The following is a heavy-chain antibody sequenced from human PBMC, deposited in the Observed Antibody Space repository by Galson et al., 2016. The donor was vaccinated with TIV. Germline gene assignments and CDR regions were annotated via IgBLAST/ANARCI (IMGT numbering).Heavy chain of an antibody. V-gene: IGHV3-30*04. Sequence: SLRLSCAASGFTFSRSAIHWVRQAPGKGLEWVAVISADGRQKYYGESVRGRFTLSRDNSKSTVYVQLDSLRTDDTAKYYCARERGNRDYDSGLDYWGQGTPVIVSS. CDR1: GFTFSRSA. CDR3: ARERGNRDYDSGLDY. J-gene: IGHJ4*02. CDR2: ISADGRQK. D-gene: IGHD5-12*01.